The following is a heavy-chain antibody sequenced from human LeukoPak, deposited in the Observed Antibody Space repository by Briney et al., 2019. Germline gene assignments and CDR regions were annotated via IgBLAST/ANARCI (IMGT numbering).Heavy chain of an antibody. V-gene: IGHV1-18*01. Sequence: GASVKVSCKASGYTFTSYGISWVRQAPGQGLEWMGWISAYNGNINYAQKLQGRVTMTTDTSTSTAYMELGSLRSDDTAVYYCAREIVGALGGSRGIDYWGQGTLVTVSS. CDR2: ISAYNGNI. CDR3: AREIVGALGGSRGIDY. J-gene: IGHJ4*02. CDR1: GYTFTSYG. D-gene: IGHD1-26*01.